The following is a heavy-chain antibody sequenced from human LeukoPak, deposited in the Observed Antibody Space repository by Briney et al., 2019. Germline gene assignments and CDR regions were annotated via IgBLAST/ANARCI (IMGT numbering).Heavy chain of an antibody. Sequence: PGRSLRLSCTAFGFTFGDHAMSWVRQAPGKGLEWVGFIRSKAYRGTTEYAASVKGRFTISRDDSKNTLYLQMNSLKTEDTAVYYCTAPVGRFGFYYYGMDVWGKGTTVTVSS. CDR1: GFTFGDHA. D-gene: IGHD3-10*01. J-gene: IGHJ6*04. CDR2: IRSKAYRGTT. V-gene: IGHV3-49*04. CDR3: TAPVGRFGFYYYGMDV.